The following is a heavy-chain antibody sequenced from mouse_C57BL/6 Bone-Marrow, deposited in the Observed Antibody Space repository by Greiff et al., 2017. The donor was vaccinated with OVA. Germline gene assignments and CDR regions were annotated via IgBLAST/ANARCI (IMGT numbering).Heavy chain of an antibody. D-gene: IGHD3-2*02. CDR1: GYAFSSSW. CDR3: ARVQLRLRGYYWYFDV. CDR2: IYPGDGDT. V-gene: IGHV1-82*01. J-gene: IGHJ1*03. Sequence: VQLQQSGPELVKPGASVKISCKASGYAFSSSWMNWVKQRPGKGLEWIGRIYPGDGDTNYTGKFKGKVTLSAEQSSSTAYMQLSSLTSEDSAVYFCARVQLRLRGYYWYFDVWGTGTTVTVSS.